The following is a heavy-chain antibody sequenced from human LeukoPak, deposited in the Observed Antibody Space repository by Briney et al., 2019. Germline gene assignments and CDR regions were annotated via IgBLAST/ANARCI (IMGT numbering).Heavy chain of an antibody. CDR3: ARDEVVGARVGAFDI. CDR2: IWYDGNNK. Sequence: GGSLRLSCAASGFTFSNYGMHWVRQAPGKGLEWVAVIWYDGNNKYYADSVKGRFTISRDNSKNTLYLQMNSLRAEDTAVYYCARDEVVGARVGAFDIWGQGTMVTVSS. V-gene: IGHV3-33*01. CDR1: GFTFSNYG. J-gene: IGHJ3*02. D-gene: IGHD1-26*01.